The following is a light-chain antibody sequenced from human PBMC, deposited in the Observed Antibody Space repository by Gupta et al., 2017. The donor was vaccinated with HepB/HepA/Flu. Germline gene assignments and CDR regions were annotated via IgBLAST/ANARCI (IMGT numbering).Light chain of an antibody. CDR2: DTS. V-gene: IGLV7-46*01. J-gene: IGLJ2*01. Sequence: QAVVTQEPSLTVSPGGTVTLTCGSSTGAVTSGHYPYWFQQKPGQAPRTLSDDTSNKHSGTPARFSGSLLGGKAALTLSGAQPEDEAEYYCLLSYSGARAGVFGGGTKLTVL. CDR3: LLSYSGARAGV. CDR1: TGAVTSGHY.